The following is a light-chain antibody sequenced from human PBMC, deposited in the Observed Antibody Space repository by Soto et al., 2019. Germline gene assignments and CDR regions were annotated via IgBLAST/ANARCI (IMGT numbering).Light chain of an antibody. J-gene: IGKJ5*01. CDR3: QQFNSYPII. CDR2: DVS. V-gene: IGKV1-13*02. Sequence: AIQLTQSPASLSASVGDRVTITCRASQDIRGALAWYQQKPGKAPKILIYDVSSLQSGVPARFSGSSSGTDFTLTISGLQPEDFATYSCQQFNSYPIIFGQGTRLDIK. CDR1: QDIRGA.